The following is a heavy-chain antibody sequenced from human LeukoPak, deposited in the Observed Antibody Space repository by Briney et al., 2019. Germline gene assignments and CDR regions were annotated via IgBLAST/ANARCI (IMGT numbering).Heavy chain of an antibody. V-gene: IGHV3-30*18. Sequence: GGSLRLSCAASGFTFSSYCMHWVRQAPGKGLEWMAVVSDDGSNKYYEDSVGGRFTISRDNSKNTLYLQMSSLRDEDTAVYYCAKPRLRGGYLFDYWGQGTLVTVSS. CDR2: VSDDGSNK. CDR1: GFTFSSYC. D-gene: IGHD5-12*01. CDR3: AKPRLRGGYLFDY. J-gene: IGHJ4*02.